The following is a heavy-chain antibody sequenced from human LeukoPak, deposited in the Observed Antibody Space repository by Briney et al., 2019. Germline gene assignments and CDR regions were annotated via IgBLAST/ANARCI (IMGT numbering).Heavy chain of an antibody. D-gene: IGHD3-22*01. Sequence: GGSLRLSCAASRFIFSSYGMHWVRQAPGKGLEWVAFIRYDGSKKYYADSVKGRFTISRDNSKDTLYLQMNSLRSEDTAVYYCATDYYYDSSGSYYTVDYWGQGTLVTVSS. CDR2: IRYDGSKK. J-gene: IGHJ4*02. CDR1: RFIFSSYG. CDR3: ATDYYYDSSGSYYTVDY. V-gene: IGHV3-30*02.